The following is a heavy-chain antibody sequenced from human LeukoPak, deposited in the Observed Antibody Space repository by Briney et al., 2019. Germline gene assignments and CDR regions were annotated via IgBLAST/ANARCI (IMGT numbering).Heavy chain of an antibody. D-gene: IGHD6-19*01. CDR1: GFTFSSYA. CDR3: AKGYISGWYYFDY. V-gene: IGHV3-23*01. CDR2: ISGSGGST. J-gene: IGHJ4*02. Sequence: PGGSLGLSCAASGFTFSSYAMSWVRQAPGKGLEWVSAISGSGGSTYYADSVKGRFTISRDNSKNTLYLQMDSLRAEDTAVYYCAKGYISGWYYFDYWGQGTLVTVSS.